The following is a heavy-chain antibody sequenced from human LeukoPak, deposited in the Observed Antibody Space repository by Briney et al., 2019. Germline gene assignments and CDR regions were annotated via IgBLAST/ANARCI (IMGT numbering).Heavy chain of an antibody. Sequence: SETLSLTCTVSNGSITINSYYWGWIRQPPGKGLEWIGTIFHSGSTYYNPSLKSRVTITVDTSKNQFSLNLNSVTSADTAVYYCARPWGVGAPFDPWGPGTLVTVSS. CDR2: IFHSGST. D-gene: IGHD1-26*01. V-gene: IGHV4-39*01. CDR3: ARPWGVGAPFDP. J-gene: IGHJ5*02. CDR1: NGSITINSYY.